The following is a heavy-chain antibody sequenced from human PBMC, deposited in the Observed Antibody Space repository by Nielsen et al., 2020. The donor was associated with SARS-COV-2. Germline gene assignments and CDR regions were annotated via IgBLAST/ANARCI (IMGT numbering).Heavy chain of an antibody. CDR3: ARDLTFGAYWFDP. D-gene: IGHD3/OR15-3a*01. CDR2: MWYHGGDE. J-gene: IGHJ5*02. CDR1: GFTLSSHG. Sequence: GGSLRLSCEASGFTLSSHGMHWVRQPPGKGLEWVAHMWYHGGDENYADPVRGRFTISRDLSKNTVYLQMSSLRVEDTAVYYCARDLTFGAYWFDPWSQGTLVTVSS. V-gene: IGHV3-33*01.